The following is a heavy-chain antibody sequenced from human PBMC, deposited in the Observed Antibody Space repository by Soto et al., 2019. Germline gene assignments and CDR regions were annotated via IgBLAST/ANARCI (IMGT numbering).Heavy chain of an antibody. D-gene: IGHD4-4*01. CDR2: IYLSGST. J-gene: IGHJ4*02. CDR3: ASLGTTITTFDY. CDR1: GGSISSSNW. V-gene: IGHV4-4*02. Sequence: QVQLQESGPGLVKPSGTLSLTCAVSGGSISSSNWWSWVRQPPGKGLVWIGGIYLSGSTNNNPSLKCRVTIPVDKSKNQFYLNLSSVTAADTAVYYCASLGTTITTFDYWGQGSLVTVSS.